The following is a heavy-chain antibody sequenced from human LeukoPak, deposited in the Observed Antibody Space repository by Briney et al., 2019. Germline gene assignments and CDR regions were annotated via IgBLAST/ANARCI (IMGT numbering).Heavy chain of an antibody. D-gene: IGHD3-10*01. CDR1: GFTFDDYA. J-gene: IGHJ4*02. V-gene: IGHV3-9*01. Sequence: SGGSLRLSCAASGFTFDDYAMHWVRQAPGKGLEWASGISWNSGSIGYADSVKGRFTISRDNAKNSLYLQMNSLRAEDTALYYCAKERSGSYSNWGQGTLVTVSS. CDR3: AKERSGSYSN. CDR2: ISWNSGSI.